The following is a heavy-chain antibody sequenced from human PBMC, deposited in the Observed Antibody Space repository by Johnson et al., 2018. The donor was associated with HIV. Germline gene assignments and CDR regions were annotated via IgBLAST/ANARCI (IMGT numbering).Heavy chain of an antibody. CDR3: ARESGQAFDV. D-gene: IGHD6-25*01. J-gene: IGHJ3*01. CDR1: GFTFDDYA. CDR2: LNWNGGRT. V-gene: IGHV3-20*04. Sequence: VLLVESGGGVVRPGGSLRLSCVASGFTFDDYAMSWVRQAPGKGLEWVAGLNWNGGRTGYADSVKVRFTMSRDNAKNSLFLQMNSLRAEDSAFYYCARESGQAFDVWGQGTMVTVSS.